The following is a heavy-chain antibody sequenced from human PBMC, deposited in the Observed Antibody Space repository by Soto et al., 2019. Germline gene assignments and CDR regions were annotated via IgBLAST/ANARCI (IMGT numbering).Heavy chain of an antibody. CDR2: IGHNGGTV. Sequence: EVHLVESGGGLVQPGGSLRLSCIASGFAFSNYELNWVRQSPGEGLEWVSYIGHNGGTVYYADSVKGRFTISRDNAKNSLYLQMNSLRAEDTGVYYCVRGGGVWSFDYWGQGSLVTVSP. CDR1: GFAFSNYE. D-gene: IGHD1-1*01. V-gene: IGHV3-48*03. J-gene: IGHJ4*02. CDR3: VRGGGVWSFDY.